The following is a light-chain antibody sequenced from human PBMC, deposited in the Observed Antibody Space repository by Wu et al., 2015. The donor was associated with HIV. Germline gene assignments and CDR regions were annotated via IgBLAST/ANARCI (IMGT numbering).Light chain of an antibody. Sequence: EIVLTQSPGTLSLSPGERATLSCRASQSVSNNYLAWYQHKVGQAPRLLIYGASSRATGIPDRFSGSGSGTDFTLTISSLEPEDFALYYCQQRSNWPWTFGQGTKVEFK. CDR3: QQRSNWPWT. V-gene: IGKV3D-20*02. CDR2: GAS. CDR1: QSVSNNY. J-gene: IGKJ1*01.